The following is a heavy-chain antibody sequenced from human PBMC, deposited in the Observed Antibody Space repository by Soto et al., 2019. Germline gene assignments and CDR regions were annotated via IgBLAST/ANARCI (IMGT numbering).Heavy chain of an antibody. CDR1: GYTFTNYA. CDR3: ARVAVTTRYYYYYMDV. D-gene: IGHD4-17*01. J-gene: IGHJ6*03. CDR2: INAGNGNT. V-gene: IGHV1-3*01. Sequence: ASVKVSCKASGYTFTNYAMHWVRQAPGQRLEWMGWINAGNGNTKYSQKFQGRVTITRDTSASTAYMELSSLRSEDTAVYYCARVAVTTRYYYYYMDVWGKGTTVTVSS.